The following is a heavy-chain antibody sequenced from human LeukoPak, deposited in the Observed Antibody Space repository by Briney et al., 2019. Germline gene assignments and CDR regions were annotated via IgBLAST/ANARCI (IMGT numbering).Heavy chain of an antibody. CDR3: ARDMERHLISSVDYYFYGMDV. Sequence: GGSLRLSCAASGFTFDDYAMHWVRQAPGKGLEWVSGISWDSSSIGYADSAKGRFTISRDNAKNSLYLQMNSLRAEDTALYFCARDMERHLISSVDYYFYGMDVWGQGTTVTVSS. J-gene: IGHJ6*02. CDR2: ISWDSSSI. CDR1: GFTFDDYA. D-gene: IGHD3-16*02. V-gene: IGHV3-9*01.